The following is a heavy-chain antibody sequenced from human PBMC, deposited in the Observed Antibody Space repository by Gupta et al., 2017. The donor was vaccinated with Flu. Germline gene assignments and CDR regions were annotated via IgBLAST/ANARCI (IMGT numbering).Heavy chain of an antibody. J-gene: IGHJ5*02. CDR3: AREKVCSTDSCYRWCDP. CDR1: GSTFTGYY. CDR2: VNPHSGST. D-gene: IGHD2-2*01. V-gene: IGHV1-2*06. Sequence: VQLVQSGTAVKTPGASVTVSCKASGSTFTGYYIHWVRPAPGQGREWMGRVNPHSGSTNYEHKFQGRVTLAMDTSISTAYMELTRLRSDDTAVYYCAREKVCSTDSCYRWCDPWGQGTLVIVSS.